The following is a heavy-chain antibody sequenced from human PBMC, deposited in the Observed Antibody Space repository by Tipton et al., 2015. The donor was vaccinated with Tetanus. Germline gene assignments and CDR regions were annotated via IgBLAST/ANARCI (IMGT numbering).Heavy chain of an antibody. CDR3: ARRRTTTALSYYFDS. CDR2: MTVSGRNL. D-gene: IGHD4-17*01. J-gene: IGHJ4*02. Sequence: SLRLSCSASGFTFTDYYMGWIRQAPGKGLEWISHMTVSGRNLYYSDSVKGRFTISRDNAKSSLFLQMNSLRNEDTAMYYCARRRTTTALSYYFDSWGQGTLVTVSS. CDR1: GFTFTDYY. V-gene: IGHV3-11*01.